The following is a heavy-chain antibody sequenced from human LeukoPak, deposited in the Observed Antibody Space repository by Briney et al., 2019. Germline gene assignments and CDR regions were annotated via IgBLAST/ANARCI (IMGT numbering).Heavy chain of an antibody. CDR3: ARDYGANRRAFDI. Sequence: PGGSLRLSCAASGFTFSSYWMHWVRQAPGKGLVWVSRINSDGTTTFYADFVKGRFFIYRDNAKDTVFLQMNNLRTEDTAVYYCARDYGANRRAFDIWGQGTMVTVSS. V-gene: IGHV3-74*01. CDR1: GFTFSSYW. J-gene: IGHJ3*02. D-gene: IGHD4-23*01. CDR2: INSDGTTT.